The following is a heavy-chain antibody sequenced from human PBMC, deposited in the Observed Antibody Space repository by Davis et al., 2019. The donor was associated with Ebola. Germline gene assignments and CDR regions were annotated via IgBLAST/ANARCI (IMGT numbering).Heavy chain of an antibody. J-gene: IGHJ5*02. CDR2: IYHSGST. CDR3: ARVLTTVTTGWFDP. CDR1: GGSISSSNW. D-gene: IGHD4-11*01. V-gene: IGHV4-4*02. Sequence: MPSETLSLTCAVSGGSISSSNWWSWVRQPPGKGLEWIGEIYHSGSTNYNPSLKSRVTISVDTSKNQFSLKLSSVTAADTAVYYCARVLTTVTTGWFDPWGQGTLVTVSS.